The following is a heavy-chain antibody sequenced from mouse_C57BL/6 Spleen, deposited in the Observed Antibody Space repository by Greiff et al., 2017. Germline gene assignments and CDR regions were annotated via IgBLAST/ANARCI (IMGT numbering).Heavy chain of an antibody. Sequence: VKLVESGPELVKPGASVKISCKASGYSFTSYYIHWVKQRPGQGLEWIGWIYPGSGNTKYNEKFKGKATLTADTSSSTAYMQLSSLTSEDSAVYYCARSDAYYAMDYWGQGTSVTVSS. V-gene: IGHV1-66*01. CDR1: GYSFTSYY. J-gene: IGHJ4*01. CDR3: ARSDAYYAMDY. CDR2: IYPGSGNT.